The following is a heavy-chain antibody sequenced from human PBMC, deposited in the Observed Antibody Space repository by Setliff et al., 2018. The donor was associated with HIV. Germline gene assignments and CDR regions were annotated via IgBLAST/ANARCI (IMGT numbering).Heavy chain of an antibody. J-gene: IGHJ4*02. D-gene: IGHD3-16*02. CDR1: GYIFSNFA. CDR2: INAGDGNT. CDR3: ARDGAYVWGTYRYQGFDH. V-gene: IGHV1-3*01. Sequence: ASVKVSCKSSGYIFSNFAMHWVRQVPGPRLEWMGWINAGDGNTKYSQNIQGRVTITRDTSATTVYMELSRLRSEDTAVYYCARDGAYVWGTYRYQGFDHWGQGTLVTVSS.